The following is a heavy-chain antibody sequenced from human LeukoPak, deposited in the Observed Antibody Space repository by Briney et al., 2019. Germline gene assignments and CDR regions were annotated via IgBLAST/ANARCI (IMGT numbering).Heavy chain of an antibody. Sequence: GGSLRLSCAAFGFTVSSNYMSWVRQAPGKGLEWVSVIYSGGSTYYADSVKGRFTISRDNSKNTLYLQMNSLRAEDTAVYYCASADMVATRGYFDYWGQGTLVTVSS. V-gene: IGHV3-66*02. D-gene: IGHD5-12*01. CDR1: GFTVSSNY. CDR2: IYSGGST. CDR3: ASADMVATRGYFDY. J-gene: IGHJ4*02.